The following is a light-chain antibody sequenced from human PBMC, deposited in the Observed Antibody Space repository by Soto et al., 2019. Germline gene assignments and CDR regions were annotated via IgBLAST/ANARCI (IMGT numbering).Light chain of an antibody. CDR2: EVS. Sequence: QSALTQPPSVSGSPGQSVTISCLGTSGDVARYDYVSWYQQHPGKAPKLMIYEVSKRPSGVPDRFSGSKSGNTASLTVSGLQAEDEADYYCSSYAGRNNYVVFGGGTKVTVL. CDR1: SGDVARYDY. V-gene: IGLV2-8*01. J-gene: IGLJ2*01. CDR3: SSYAGRNNYVV.